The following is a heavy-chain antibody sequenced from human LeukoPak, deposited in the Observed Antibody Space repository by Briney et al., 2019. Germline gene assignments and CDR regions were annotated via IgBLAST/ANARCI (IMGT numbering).Heavy chain of an antibody. V-gene: IGHV4-59*01. D-gene: IGHD1-1*01. Sequence: SETLSLTCTVSGGSISSYYWSCIRQPPGKGLEWIGYISYSGSTNFNPSLKSRVTISVDTSKNQFSLKLSSVTAADTAVYYCAREGTAGTNLNWFDPWGQGTLVTVSS. CDR1: GGSISSYY. J-gene: IGHJ5*02. CDR3: AREGTAGTNLNWFDP. CDR2: ISYSGST.